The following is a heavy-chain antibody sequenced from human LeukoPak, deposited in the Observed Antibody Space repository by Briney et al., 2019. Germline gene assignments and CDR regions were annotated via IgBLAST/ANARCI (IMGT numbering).Heavy chain of an antibody. CDR3: ARSCYDILTGYHDYYFDY. CDR2: IIPIFGTA. J-gene: IGHJ4*02. CDR1: GGTFSSYA. D-gene: IGHD3-9*01. Sequence: SVKVSCKASGGTFSSYAISWVRQAPGQGLEWMGGIIPIFGTANYAQKFQGRVTITADKSTSTAYMELSSLRSEDTAVYYCARSCYDILTGYHDYYFDYWGQGTLVTVSS. V-gene: IGHV1-69*06.